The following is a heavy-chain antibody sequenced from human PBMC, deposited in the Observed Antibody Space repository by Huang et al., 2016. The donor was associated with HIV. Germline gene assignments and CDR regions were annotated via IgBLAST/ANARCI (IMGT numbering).Heavy chain of an antibody. CDR2: ISPSSSFI. CDR3: VKDRGQQLSPFDS. J-gene: IGHJ4*02. D-gene: IGHD6-13*01. CDR1: GFSLDSFN. Sequence: EVQLVDSGGGLVKPGGSLRLSCAASGFSLDSFNLFWVRQTPAKGLQWVAYISPSSSFIEYADSVKGRFSISRDNAKNSLYLQMNSLRGEDTAVYYCVKDRGQQLSPFDSWGQGTLVTVSS. V-gene: IGHV3-21*05.